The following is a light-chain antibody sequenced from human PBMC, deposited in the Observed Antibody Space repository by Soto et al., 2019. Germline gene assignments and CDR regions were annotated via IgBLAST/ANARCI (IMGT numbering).Light chain of an antibody. CDR1: QSVSSSY. Sequence: EIVLTQSPGTLSLSPGERATLSCRASQSVSSSYLAWYQQKPGQAPRLLIYGASNRATGTPDRFSGSGSGTDFTLTISRLEPEDFAVYYCQQYAGSPWTFGQGTKVDIK. CDR3: QQYAGSPWT. CDR2: GAS. J-gene: IGKJ1*01. V-gene: IGKV3-20*01.